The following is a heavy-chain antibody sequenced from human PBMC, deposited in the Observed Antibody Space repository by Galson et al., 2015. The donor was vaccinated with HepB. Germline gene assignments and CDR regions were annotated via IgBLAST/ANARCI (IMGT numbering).Heavy chain of an antibody. CDR2: ISYDESNK. D-gene: IGHD2-15*01. CDR1: GFTFSNYG. Sequence: SLRLSCEASGFTFSNYGLHWVRQAPGKGLEWVAVISYDESNKYYADSVKGRFTISRDNSKNTLYLQMSSLRAEDTTVYYCAKDIASQATPYWYFDLWGRGTMVTVSS. CDR3: AKDIASQATPYWYFDL. V-gene: IGHV3-30*18. J-gene: IGHJ2*01.